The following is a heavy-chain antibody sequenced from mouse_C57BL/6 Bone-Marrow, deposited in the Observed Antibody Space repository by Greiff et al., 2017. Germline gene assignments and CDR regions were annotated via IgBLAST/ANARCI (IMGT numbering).Heavy chain of an antibody. D-gene: IGHD4-1*01. CDR1: GYTFTSYW. J-gene: IGHJ2*01. CDR3: ARSRPLEWGFDY. CDR2: IYPTSGRT. V-gene: IGHV1-55*01. Sequence: VQLQQPGAELVKPGASVKMSCKASGYTFTSYWITWVKQRPGQGLEWIGDIYPTSGRTNYNEKFKSKAILTVDTSSNTAYMQLSSLTSEDSAVFDCARSRPLEWGFDYWGQGTTLTVSS.